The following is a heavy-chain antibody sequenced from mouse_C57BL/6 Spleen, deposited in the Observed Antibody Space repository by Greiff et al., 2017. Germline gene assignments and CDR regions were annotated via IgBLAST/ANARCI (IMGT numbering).Heavy chain of an antibody. V-gene: IGHV1-80*01. Sequence: QVQLQQSGAELVKPGASVKISCKASGYAFSSYWMNWVKQRPGKGLEWIGQIYPGDGDTNYNGKFKGKATLTADKSSSTAYMQLSGLTSEDSAVYFCARSLLGVVAPDYWGQGTTLTVSS. CDR2: IYPGDGDT. CDR3: ARSLLGVVAPDY. CDR1: GYAFSSYW. J-gene: IGHJ2*01. D-gene: IGHD1-1*01.